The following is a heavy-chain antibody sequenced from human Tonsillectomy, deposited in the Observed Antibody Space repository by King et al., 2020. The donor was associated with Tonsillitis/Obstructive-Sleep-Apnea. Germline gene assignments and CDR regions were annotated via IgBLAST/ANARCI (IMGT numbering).Heavy chain of an antibody. CDR3: ASDMVLDAWGYAFDI. J-gene: IGHJ3*02. Sequence: QLQESGPGLVKPSETLSLTCTVSGGSISSYYWSWIRQPPGKGLEWIGLIYYSGSTNYNPSLKSRVTISVDTSKNQFSLKLSSVTAADTAGYYFASDMVLDAWGYAFDIWGHGTMVTVSS. D-gene: IGHD2-15*01. CDR1: GGSISSYY. V-gene: IGHV4-59*01. CDR2: IYYSGST.